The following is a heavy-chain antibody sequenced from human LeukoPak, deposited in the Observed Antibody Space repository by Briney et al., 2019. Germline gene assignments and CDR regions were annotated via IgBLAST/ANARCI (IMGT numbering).Heavy chain of an antibody. CDR2: INHSGST. CDR3: ARVGCTGGTCYSRDFDF. Sequence: SETLSLTCAVYGGSFSGYYWSWIRQPPGKGLEWIAEINHSGSTNYNPSLKSRVTISVDTPKNQFSLNLSSVTAADTAVYYCARVGCTGGTCYSRDFDFWGQGTLVTVSS. V-gene: IGHV4-34*01. D-gene: IGHD2-15*01. CDR1: GGSFSGYY. J-gene: IGHJ4*02.